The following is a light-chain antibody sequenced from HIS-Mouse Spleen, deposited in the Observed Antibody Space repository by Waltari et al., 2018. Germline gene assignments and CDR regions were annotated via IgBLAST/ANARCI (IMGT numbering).Light chain of an antibody. V-gene: IGLV2-8*01. Sequence: QSALTQPPSASGSPGQSVTISCTGTSSDVGGYNYVSWYQQHPGKATKLMIYEVSKLPSGVPYRFSGSKSGNTASLTVSGLQAEDEADYYCSSYAGSNNFVVFGGGTKLTVL. CDR2: EVS. CDR1: SSDVGGYNY. CDR3: SSYAGSNNFVV. J-gene: IGLJ2*01.